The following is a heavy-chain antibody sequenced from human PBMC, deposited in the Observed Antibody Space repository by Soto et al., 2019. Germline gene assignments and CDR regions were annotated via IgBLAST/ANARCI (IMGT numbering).Heavy chain of an antibody. CDR1: GGSISSGGYY. CDR2: IYYSGST. J-gene: IGHJ6*02. V-gene: IGHV4-31*03. Sequence: QVQLQESGPGLVKPSQTLSLTCTVSGGSISSGGYYWSWIRQHPGKGLEWIGYIYYSGSTYYNPSLKSRVTISVYTSKNQFSRKLSSVTAADTAVYYCARVCGGDCHYGMDVWGQGTTVTVSS. D-gene: IGHD2-21*02. CDR3: ARVCGGDCHYGMDV.